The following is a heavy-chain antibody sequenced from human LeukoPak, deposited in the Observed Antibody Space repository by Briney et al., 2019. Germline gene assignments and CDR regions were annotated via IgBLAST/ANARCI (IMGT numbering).Heavy chain of an antibody. Sequence: SVKVSCKASGGTFSSYAISWVRQAPGQGLEWMGGIIPIFGTANYAQKFQGRVTITADESTSTAYMELSSLRSEDTAVYYCASPLGLQHPPVYTDAWGKGTTVTVSS. CDR3: ASPLGLQHPPVYTDA. V-gene: IGHV1-69*13. CDR1: GGTFSSYA. D-gene: IGHD4-11*01. CDR2: IIPIFGTA. J-gene: IGHJ6*03.